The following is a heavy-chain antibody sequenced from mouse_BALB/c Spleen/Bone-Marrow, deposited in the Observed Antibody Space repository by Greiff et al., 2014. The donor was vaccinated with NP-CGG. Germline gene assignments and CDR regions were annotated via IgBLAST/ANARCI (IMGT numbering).Heavy chain of an antibody. Sequence: VQLVESGPELVKPGASVRISCTVSGYTFTTYYLHWVKQRPGQGLEWIGWIYPGDLNTKYKEQFKATATLTADKSSSTAYMQLNSLTSEDSAVYVCVREDYGSVSFDYWGQGTTLTVSS. CDR2: IYPGDLNT. D-gene: IGHD1-1*01. J-gene: IGHJ2*01. CDR1: GYTFTTYY. V-gene: IGHV1S56*01. CDR3: VREDYGSVSFDY.